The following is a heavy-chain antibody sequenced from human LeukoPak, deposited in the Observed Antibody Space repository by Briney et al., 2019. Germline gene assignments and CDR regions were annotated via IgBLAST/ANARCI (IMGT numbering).Heavy chain of an antibody. Sequence: PSETLSLTCTVSGGSISSYYWSWIRQPPGKGLEWIGYIYYSGSTNCNPSLKSRVTTSVDTSKNQFSLKLSSVTAADTAVYYCAGHHPRNTVDFWGQGTLVTVSS. D-gene: IGHD2/OR15-2a*01. CDR3: AGHHPRNTVDF. V-gene: IGHV4-59*08. J-gene: IGHJ4*02. CDR2: IYYSGST. CDR1: GGSISSYY.